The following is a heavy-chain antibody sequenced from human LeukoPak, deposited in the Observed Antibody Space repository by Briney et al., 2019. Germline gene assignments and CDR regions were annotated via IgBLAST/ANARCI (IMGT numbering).Heavy chain of an antibody. V-gene: IGHV1-2*02. J-gene: IGHJ5*02. CDR1: GYTFSDSY. D-gene: IGHD3-9*01. CDR3: ARNFDMKGFDP. Sequence: GASVKVSCKASGYTFSDSYIHWIRQAPGQGLEWLGWINPNTGGTKYAQQFQVRVTMTRDTSITTVYMDLTRLTSDDTAVYYCARNFDMKGFDPWGQGTLVTVSS. CDR2: INPNTGGT.